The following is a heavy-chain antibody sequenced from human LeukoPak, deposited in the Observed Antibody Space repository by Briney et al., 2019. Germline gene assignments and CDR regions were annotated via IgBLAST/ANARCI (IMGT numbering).Heavy chain of an antibody. CDR3: VGSSGYYFDY. CDR2: IYSGGST. Sequence: GRSLRLSCAASGFTFSSYAMHWVRQAPGKGLEWVSVIYSGGSTYYADSVKGRFTISRDNSKNTLYLQMNSLRAEDTAVYYCVGSSGYYFDYWGQGTLVTVSS. V-gene: IGHV3-66*01. J-gene: IGHJ4*02. CDR1: GFTFSSYA. D-gene: IGHD3-22*01.